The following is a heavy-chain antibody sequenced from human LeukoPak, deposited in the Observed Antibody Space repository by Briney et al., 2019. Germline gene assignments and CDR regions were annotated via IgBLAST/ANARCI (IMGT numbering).Heavy chain of an antibody. CDR3: ASHGTLADVGTDY. J-gene: IGHJ4*02. D-gene: IGHD1-1*01. CDR1: GYTFCIYS. CDR2: ISSSSSSI. V-gene: IGHV3-21*01. Sequence: GGSLRLSCAASGYTFCIYSMNWVRQAPGKGLEWVSSISSSSSSIYYADSVKGRFTISRDNAKNSLYLQMNSLRAEDTAVYYCASHGTLADVGTDYWGQGTLVTVSS.